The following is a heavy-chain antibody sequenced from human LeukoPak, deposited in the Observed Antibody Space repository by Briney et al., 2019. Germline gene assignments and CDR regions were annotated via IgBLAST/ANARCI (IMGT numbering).Heavy chain of an antibody. D-gene: IGHD6-13*01. J-gene: IGHJ5*02. CDR1: GFTFSNSA. V-gene: IGHV3-23*01. CDR2: ISDSGGNT. Sequence: PWGSLRLSCAPSGFTFSNSAMSWVRQAPGKGLEWVSIISDSGGNTFYADSVEGRFTISRDNSKSTLYLQMNSLRAEDTAVYYCARGHSSSWSNWFDPWGQGTLVTVSS. CDR3: ARGHSSSWSNWFDP.